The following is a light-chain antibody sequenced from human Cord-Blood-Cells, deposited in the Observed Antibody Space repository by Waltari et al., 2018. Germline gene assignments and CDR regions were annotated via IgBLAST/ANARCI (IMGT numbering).Light chain of an antibody. J-gene: IGKJ4*01. CDR2: GAS. CDR3: QQYNNWPLT. V-gene: IGKV3-15*01. CDR1: QSVSSN. Sequence: EIVMTQSPATLSVSPGDRATLSCRASQSVSSNLAWYQQKPGQAPRLLIYGASTRATGIPARFSGSGSWTEFTLTISSLQSEDFAVYYCQQYNNWPLTVGGGTKVEIK.